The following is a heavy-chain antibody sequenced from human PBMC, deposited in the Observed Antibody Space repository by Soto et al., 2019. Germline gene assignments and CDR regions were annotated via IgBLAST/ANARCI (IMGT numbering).Heavy chain of an antibody. J-gene: IGHJ4*02. CDR1: GFTFSSYG. CDR3: ARSVVVPAASLDY. CDR2: IWYDGSNK. V-gene: IGHV3-33*01. D-gene: IGHD2-2*01. Sequence: QVQLVESGGGVVQPGRSLRLSCAASGFTFSSYGMHWVRQAPGKGLEWVAVIWYDGSNKYYADSVKGRFTISRDNSKNTLDLQMNSLRAEDTAVYYCARSVVVPAASLDYWGQGTLVTVSS.